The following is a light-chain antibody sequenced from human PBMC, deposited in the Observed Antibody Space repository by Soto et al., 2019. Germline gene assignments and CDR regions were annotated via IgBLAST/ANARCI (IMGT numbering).Light chain of an antibody. J-gene: IGLJ1*01. CDR3: CSYAGSSIFYV. CDR2: EVS. Sequence: QSALTQPASVSVSPGQSITISCTGTSSDVGSYNLVSWYQQHPGKAPKLMIYEVSKRPSGVSNRFSGSKSGNTASLTISGLQAEDEADYYCCSYAGSSIFYVFGTGTKVTVL. CDR1: SSDVGSYNL. V-gene: IGLV2-23*02.